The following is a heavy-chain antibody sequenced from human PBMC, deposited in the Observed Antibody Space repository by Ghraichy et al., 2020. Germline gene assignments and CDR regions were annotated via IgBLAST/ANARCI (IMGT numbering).Heavy chain of an antibody. V-gene: IGHV3-53*01. Sequence: GGSLRLSCAASGFTVSSNYMSWVRQAPGKGLEWVSVIYSGGSTYYADSVKGRFTISRDNSKNTLYLQMNSLRAEDTAVYYCARDGSGEYYFDYWGQGTLVTVSS. J-gene: IGHJ4*02. CDR1: GFTVSSNY. CDR3: ARDGSGEYYFDY. CDR2: IYSGGST. D-gene: IGHD3-10*01.